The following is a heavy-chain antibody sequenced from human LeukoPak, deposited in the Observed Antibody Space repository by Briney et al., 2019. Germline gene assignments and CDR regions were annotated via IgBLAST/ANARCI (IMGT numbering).Heavy chain of an antibody. V-gene: IGHV4-59*01. Sequence: SETLSLTCTVSGGSISSYYWSWVRQPPGKGLEWIGYVYYSGSTNYNPSLKSRVTISVDTSKNQFSLKLSSVTAADTAVYYCARDRSLRNYDILTGNYYYYYGMDVWGQGTRVTVSS. CDR3: ARDRSLRNYDILTGNYYYYYGMDV. D-gene: IGHD3-9*01. CDR2: VYYSGST. CDR1: GGSISSYY. J-gene: IGHJ6*02.